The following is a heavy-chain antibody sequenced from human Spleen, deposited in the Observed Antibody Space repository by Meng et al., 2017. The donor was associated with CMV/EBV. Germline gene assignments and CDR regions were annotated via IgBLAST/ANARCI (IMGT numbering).Heavy chain of an antibody. Sequence: GESLKISCAASEFIFNNYGIHWLRQAPGKGLEWLSFIDINGENRYNVDIVKGRFIVSKDNAKNSLYLQMNSLRAEDTAFYYCASAFRSRGVTASFDPWGQGTLVTVSS. CDR2: IDINGENR. CDR3: ASAFRSRGVTASFDP. CDR1: EFIFNNYG. D-gene: IGHD4-23*01. J-gene: IGHJ5*02. V-gene: IGHV3-30*02.